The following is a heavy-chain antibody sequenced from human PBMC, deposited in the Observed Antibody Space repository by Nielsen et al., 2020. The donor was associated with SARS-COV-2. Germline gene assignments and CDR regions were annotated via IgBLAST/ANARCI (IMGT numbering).Heavy chain of an antibody. CDR1: GYSFTSYW. CDR2: IYPGDSDT. V-gene: IGHV5-51*01. J-gene: IGHJ4*02. Sequence: GGSLRLSCKGSGYSFTSYWIGWVRQMPGKGLEWMGIIYPGDSDTRYSPSFQGQVTISADKSISTAYLQWSSLKASDTAMYYCARMGGYSGYASDYWGQGTLVTVSS. CDR3: ARMGGYSGYASDY. D-gene: IGHD5-12*01.